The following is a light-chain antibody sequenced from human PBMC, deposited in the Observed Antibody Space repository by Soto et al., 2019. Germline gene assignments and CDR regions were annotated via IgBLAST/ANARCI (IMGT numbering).Light chain of an antibody. J-gene: IGKJ1*01. V-gene: IGKV3-20*01. Sequence: EIVLTQSPGTLSLSPGERATLSCRASESVHSSYLAWYQQKPGLAPRLLIYGTSNRATGIPDRFSGSGCGTGFTLTLTSLEPEDVAVDYCQQDGTSPTFGQGTKVEI. CDR1: ESVHSSY. CDR2: GTS. CDR3: QQDGTSPT.